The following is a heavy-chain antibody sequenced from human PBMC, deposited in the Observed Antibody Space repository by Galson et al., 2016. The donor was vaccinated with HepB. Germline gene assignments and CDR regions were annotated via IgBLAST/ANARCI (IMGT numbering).Heavy chain of an antibody. D-gene: IGHD5-24*01. J-gene: IGHJ5*02. CDR2: SRHKRYSYST. CDR3: VRVRGPTDGYNPYDP. Sequence: SLRLSCAASGFTFSDHYIDWVRPAPGKGLEWIGRSRHKRYSYSTEYAASVKGRFSVSRDASKDSLSLQMNSLETDDTAVYYCVRVRGPTDGYNPYDPWGQGTLVTVSS. CDR1: GFTFSDHY. V-gene: IGHV3-72*01.